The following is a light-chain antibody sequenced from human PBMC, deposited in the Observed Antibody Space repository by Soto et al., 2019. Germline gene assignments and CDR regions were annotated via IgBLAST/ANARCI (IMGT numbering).Light chain of an antibody. CDR1: QSISNY. CDR2: DVS. V-gene: IGKV3-11*01. Sequence: EIVLTQSPATLSLSTGERATLSCRASQSISNYLAWYQQKAGQAPRLLICDVSNRATGIPARFSGSGAGTDFTLTISSLEPEDFAVYYCQQRNDWPITFGQGTRLEIK. CDR3: QQRNDWPIT. J-gene: IGKJ5*01.